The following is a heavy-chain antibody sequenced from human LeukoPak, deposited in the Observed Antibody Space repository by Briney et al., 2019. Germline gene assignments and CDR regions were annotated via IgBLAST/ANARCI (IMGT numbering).Heavy chain of an antibody. D-gene: IGHD3-9*01. Sequence: SVKVSCKASGGTFSSYAISWVRQAPGQGLEWMGGIIPIFGTANYAQKFQGRVTITADESTSTAYMELRSLRSDDTAVYYCARGVLRYFDWLSPGLDYCYYYMDVWGKGTTVTISS. CDR3: ARGVLRYFDWLSPGLDYCYYYMDV. CDR1: GGTFSSYA. V-gene: IGHV1-69*13. J-gene: IGHJ6*03. CDR2: IIPIFGTA.